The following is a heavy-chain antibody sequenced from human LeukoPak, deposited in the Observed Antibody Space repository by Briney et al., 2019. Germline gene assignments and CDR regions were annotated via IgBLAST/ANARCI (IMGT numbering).Heavy chain of an antibody. CDR1: GYTLTDLS. D-gene: IGHD1-26*01. CDR2: FDPEDGET. V-gene: IGHV1-24*01. Sequence: GASVKVSCKVSGYTLTDLSMHWVRQAPGKGLEWMEGFDPEDGETIYAQKFQGRVTMTEDTSTDTAYMELSSLRSEATAVYYCGTVSYRFNWFDPWGQGTLVTVSS. CDR3: GTVSYRFNWFDP. J-gene: IGHJ5*02.